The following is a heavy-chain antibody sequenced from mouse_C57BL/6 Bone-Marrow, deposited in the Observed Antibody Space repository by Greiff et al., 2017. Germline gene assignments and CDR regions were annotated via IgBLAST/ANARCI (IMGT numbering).Heavy chain of an antibody. V-gene: IGHV1-82*01. CDR3: ARHSYYYAMDY. CDR1: GYAFSSSW. CDR2: IYPGDGDT. J-gene: IGHJ4*01. Sequence: VQLQQSGPELVKPGASVKISCKASGYAFSSSWMNWVKQRPGKGLEWIGRIYPGDGDTNYNGKVKGKATLTADKSSSTAYMQLSSLTSEDSAVYFCARHSYYYAMDYWGQGTSVTVSS.